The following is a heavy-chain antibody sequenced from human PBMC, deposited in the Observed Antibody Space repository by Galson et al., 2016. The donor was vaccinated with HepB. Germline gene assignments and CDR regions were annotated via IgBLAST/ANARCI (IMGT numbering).Heavy chain of an antibody. J-gene: IGHJ6*02. CDR3: ARYYDILTGYSNYGMDV. D-gene: IGHD3-9*01. V-gene: IGHV3-21*04. CDR1: GFTFSTYT. Sequence: SLRLSCAASGFTFSTYTLNWVRQAPGKGLEWVSSIKNSNSDVYYEDSVKGRFTISRDNAENSLYLQMNSLRAEDTAVYYCARYYDILTGYSNYGMDVWGQGTTVTVSS. CDR2: IKNSNSDV.